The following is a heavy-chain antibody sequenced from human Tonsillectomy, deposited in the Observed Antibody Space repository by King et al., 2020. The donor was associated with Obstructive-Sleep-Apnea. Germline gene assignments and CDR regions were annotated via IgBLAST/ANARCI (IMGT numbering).Heavy chain of an antibody. J-gene: IGHJ6*02. CDR1: GDSVSGNSAA. CDR2: TFYGSKWYN. CDR3: AREDTALITGIAYGMDV. D-gene: IGHD5-18*01. V-gene: IGHV6-1*01. Sequence: VQLQQSGPGLVKPSQTLSLTCAISGDSVSGNSAAWTWIRQSPSRGLEWLGRTFYGSKWYNDYAVSVKSRITIIPDTSRNQFSLHLKSVTPEDTAVYYCAREDTALITGIAYGMDVWGQGTMVTVSS.